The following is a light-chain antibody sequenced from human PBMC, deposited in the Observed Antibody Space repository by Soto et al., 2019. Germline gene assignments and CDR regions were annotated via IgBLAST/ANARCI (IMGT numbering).Light chain of an antibody. V-gene: IGKV3-15*01. J-gene: IGKJ3*01. Sequence: EIVMTQSPATLSVSPGERATLSCRASQSISSNLAWYQQKPGQAPRLLIYGASTRATGIPATFSGSGSGTEFTLTISNLQSEDFAVYYCLQYNNWPFTFGPGTKVDIK. CDR3: LQYNNWPFT. CDR2: GAS. CDR1: QSISSN.